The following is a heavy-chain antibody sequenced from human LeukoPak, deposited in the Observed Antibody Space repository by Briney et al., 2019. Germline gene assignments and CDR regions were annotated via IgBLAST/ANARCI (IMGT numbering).Heavy chain of an antibody. D-gene: IGHD2-2*01. V-gene: IGHV3-7*01. CDR3: ARSGYSSTWYLQNFELDY. CDR1: GFIFSTYW. J-gene: IGHJ4*02. CDR2: IKQGGSEK. Sequence: GGSLRLSCAASGFIFSTYWMSWVRQVPGKGLEWVASIKQGGSEKYYVDSVKGRFTISRDNAKNSLYLQMNSLRAEDTAVYFCARSGYSSTWYLQNFELDYWGQGTLVTVSS.